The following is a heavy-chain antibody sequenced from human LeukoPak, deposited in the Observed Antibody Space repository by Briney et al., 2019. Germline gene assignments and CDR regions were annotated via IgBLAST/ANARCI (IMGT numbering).Heavy chain of an antibody. V-gene: IGHV1-46*01. CDR2: INPSGGST. CDR1: GYTFTGYY. CDR3: AREAARYTFDI. D-gene: IGHD1-1*01. J-gene: IGHJ3*02. Sequence: ASVKVSCKASGYTFTGYYMHWVRQAPGQGLEWMGIINPSGGSTSYAQKFQGRVTMTRDTSTSTVYMELSSLRSEDTAVYYCAREAARYTFDIWGQGTMVTVSS.